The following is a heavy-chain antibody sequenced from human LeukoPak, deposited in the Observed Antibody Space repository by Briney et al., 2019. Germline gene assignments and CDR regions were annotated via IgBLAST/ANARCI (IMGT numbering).Heavy chain of an antibody. CDR2: TYYRSKWYN. D-gene: IGHD6-6*01. Sequence: SQTLSLTCAISGDSVSSNSAAWNWIRQSPSRGLEWLGRTYYRSKWYNGYAVSVKSRITINPDTSKNQFSLQLNSVTPEDTAVYYCARGGPVGSSSSLWFDPWGQGTLVTVSS. CDR3: ARGGPVGSSSSLWFDP. CDR1: GDSVSSNSAA. V-gene: IGHV6-1*01. J-gene: IGHJ5*02.